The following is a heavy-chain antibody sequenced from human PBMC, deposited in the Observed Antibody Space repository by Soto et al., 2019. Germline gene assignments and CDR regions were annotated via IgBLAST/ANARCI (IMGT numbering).Heavy chain of an antibody. D-gene: IGHD2-21*02. CDR3: ATFVVPAGRHTDFDF. V-gene: IGHV4-39*02. CDR2: IYYGVTT. CDR1: GESISTTNYY. Sequence: SDTLSLTWTVAGESISTTNYYWGWVRQPPGKGLDWIGNIYYGVTTYYNPSLKSRVTISVDTSKNHFSLKVNSVTAADTAVYYCATFVVPAGRHTDFDFWGPGTLVTGSS. J-gene: IGHJ4*02.